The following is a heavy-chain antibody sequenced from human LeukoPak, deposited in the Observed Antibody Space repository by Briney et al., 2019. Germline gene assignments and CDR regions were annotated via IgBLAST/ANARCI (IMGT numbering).Heavy chain of an antibody. D-gene: IGHD4-17*01. V-gene: IGHV1-69*04. Sequence: GASVKVSCKASGGTFSSYAISWVRQAPGQGLEWMGRIIPILGIANYAQKFQGRVTITADKSTSTAYMELSSLGSEDTAVYYCARERTGTVTTYYYYYGMDVWGQGTTVTVSS. CDR2: IIPILGIA. CDR3: ARERTGTVTTYYYYYGMDV. CDR1: GGTFSSYA. J-gene: IGHJ6*02.